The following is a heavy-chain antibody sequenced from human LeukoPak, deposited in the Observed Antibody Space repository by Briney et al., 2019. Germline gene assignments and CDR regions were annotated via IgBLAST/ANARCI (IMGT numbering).Heavy chain of an antibody. CDR1: GYTFTSNY. CDR3: AREAVGGSGSYSVDP. CDR2: ISPSGGST. Sequence: ASVKVSCKAFGYTFTSNYMHWVRQAPGQGLEWMGVISPSGGSTTYAQKFQGRVTLTRDMSTSTDYLELSSLRSEDTAVYYCAREAVGGSGSYSVDPWGQGTLVTVSS. D-gene: IGHD3-10*01. J-gene: IGHJ5*02. V-gene: IGHV1-46*01.